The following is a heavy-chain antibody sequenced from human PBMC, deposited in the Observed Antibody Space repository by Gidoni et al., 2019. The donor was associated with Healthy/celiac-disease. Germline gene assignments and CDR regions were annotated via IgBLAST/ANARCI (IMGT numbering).Heavy chain of an antibody. CDR1: GFTFSSYS. CDR3: ARGAGYDSSGYNGGY. D-gene: IGHD3-22*01. V-gene: IGHV3-48*02. Sequence: EVQLVESGGGLVQPGGYLRLSCAASGFTFSSYSMNWVRQAPGKGLEWVSYVSSSSSTIYYADSVKGRFTISRDNAKNSLYLQMNSLRDEDTAVYYCARGAGYDSSGYNGGYWGQGTLVTVSS. CDR2: VSSSSSTI. J-gene: IGHJ4*02.